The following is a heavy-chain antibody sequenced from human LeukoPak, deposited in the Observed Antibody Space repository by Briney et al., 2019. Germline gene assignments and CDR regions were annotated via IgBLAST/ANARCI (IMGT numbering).Heavy chain of an antibody. Sequence: SETLSLTCTVSGASISSFYWSWIRQPPGKGLEWIGYIDTSGSTSYNPSLNSRVTISLDMSKNQVSLRLSSVTAADTAVYFCANHARDEGHCINTACCKDYWGQGALVTVSS. V-gene: IGHV4-4*09. J-gene: IGHJ4*02. D-gene: IGHD2-2*01. CDR2: IDTSGST. CDR1: GASISSFY. CDR3: ANHARDEGHCINTACCKDY.